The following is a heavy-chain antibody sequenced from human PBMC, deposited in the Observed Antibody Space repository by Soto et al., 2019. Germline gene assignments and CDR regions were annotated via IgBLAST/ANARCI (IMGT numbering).Heavy chain of an antibody. Sequence: QVQVAQSGAEVKRPGASVKVSCWASGYPFTNFYIHWVRQAPGQGLEWMGIINPSGGSTAHAQKFLGRVTMTRDTSTSTVYMEVSSLRAEDTAVYYCARAAYYGSSGYHLDYWGQGTLVTVSS. V-gene: IGHV1-46*01. J-gene: IGHJ4*02. CDR2: INPSGGST. CDR3: ARAAYYGSSGYHLDY. CDR1: GYPFTNFY. D-gene: IGHD3-22*01.